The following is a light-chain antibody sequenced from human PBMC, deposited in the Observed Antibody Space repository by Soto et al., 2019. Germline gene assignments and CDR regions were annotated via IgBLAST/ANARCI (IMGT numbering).Light chain of an antibody. Sequence: EIVLTQSPCTLSLSPGESATLSYRASQSIRSYLAWYQQKPGQSPRYLIYDASNRATGIPARFTGSGSGTYFNITISSLEPQDFAVYYCQQRSFWLNFGEGPKVDI. V-gene: IGKV3-11*01. CDR3: QQRSFWLN. J-gene: IGKJ4*01. CDR2: DAS. CDR1: QSIRSY.